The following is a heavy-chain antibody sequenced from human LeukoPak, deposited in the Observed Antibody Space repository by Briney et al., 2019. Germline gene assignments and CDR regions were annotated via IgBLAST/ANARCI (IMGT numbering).Heavy chain of an antibody. CDR3: ASFVAAGYTGNFDY. Sequence: GASVKVSCKASGYTFTSYDINWVRQATGQGLEWMGWMNPNSGNTGYAQKFQGRVTMTRNTSISTAYMELSSLRSEDTAVYYCASFVAAGYTGNFDYWGQETLVTVSS. J-gene: IGHJ4*02. CDR2: MNPNSGNT. V-gene: IGHV1-8*01. D-gene: IGHD5-24*01. CDR1: GYTFTSYD.